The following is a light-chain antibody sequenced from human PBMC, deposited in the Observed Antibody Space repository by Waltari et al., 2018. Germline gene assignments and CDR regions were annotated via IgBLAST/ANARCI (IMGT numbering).Light chain of an antibody. CDR3: CSYAGSYRV. J-gene: IGLJ1*01. CDR2: DVS. CDR1: SSDVGGYNY. V-gene: IGLV2-11*01. Sequence: QSALTQPRSVSGSPGQSVTIPCTGNSSDVGGYNYVSWYQQHPGKAPKLMIYDVSKRPSGVPDRFSGSKSGNTASLTISGLQAEDEADYYCCSYAGSYRVFGTGTKVTVL.